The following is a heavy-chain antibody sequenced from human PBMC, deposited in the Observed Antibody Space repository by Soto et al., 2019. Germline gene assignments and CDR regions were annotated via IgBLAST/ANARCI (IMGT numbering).Heavy chain of an antibody. CDR1: GGSISGYY. Sequence: QVHLQESGPGLVKPSETLSLTCTVSGGSISGYYWSWIRQSPEKGLEHIGYISYSGSTNYNPSLSRRFTTSIDTSKNQFSLKLSSVTAADTAIYYCASLNFDILTGYYAFDLWGQGTMVTVSS. V-gene: IGHV4-59*08. D-gene: IGHD3-9*01. CDR2: ISYSGST. CDR3: ASLNFDILTGYYAFDL. J-gene: IGHJ3*01.